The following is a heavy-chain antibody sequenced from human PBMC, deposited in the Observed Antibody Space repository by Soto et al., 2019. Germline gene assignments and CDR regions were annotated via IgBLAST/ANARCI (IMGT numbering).Heavy chain of an antibody. CDR3: VNGRYFGAWSYCPDLDC. Sequence: QVQLVESGGGVVQPGRSLRLSCAASTFTFSAYDMHWARQAPGRGLEWVASISYHGRNKYYADSVKGRLPISRDNSKNTLNLQMDRLRAEDTAVYYCVNGRYFGAWSYCPDLDCWCQGTLVTVSS. CDR2: ISYHGRNK. J-gene: IGHJ4*02. V-gene: IGHV3-30*18. CDR1: TFTFSAYD. D-gene: IGHD3-10*01.